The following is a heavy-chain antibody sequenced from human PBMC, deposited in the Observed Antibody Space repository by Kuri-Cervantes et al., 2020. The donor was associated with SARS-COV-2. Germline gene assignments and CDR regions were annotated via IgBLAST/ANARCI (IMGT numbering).Heavy chain of an antibody. CDR2: IIPIFGTA. CDR3: ARVIVSITMIVVVIPYGMDV. J-gene: IGHJ6*02. Sequence: VKVSCKASGGTFSSYAISWVRQAPGQGLEWMGGIIPIFGTANYAQKFQGRVTITADESTSTAYMELSSLRSDDTAVYYCARVIVSITMIVVVIPYGMDVWGQGTTVTVSS. V-gene: IGHV1-69*13. D-gene: IGHD3-22*01. CDR1: GGTFSSYA.